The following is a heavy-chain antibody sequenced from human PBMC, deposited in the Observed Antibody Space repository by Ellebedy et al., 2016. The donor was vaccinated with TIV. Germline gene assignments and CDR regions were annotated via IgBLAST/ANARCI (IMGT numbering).Heavy chain of an antibody. CDR2: ISGSGGRT. CDR3: ASSGEGLHPEDVVTPAWDFDY. Sequence: GESLKISXAASGFTFSSYSMSWVRQPPGKGLEWVSGISGSGGRTYHADSVKGRFTISRDNSKNTLYLQMNSLRAEDTAVYYCASSGEGLHPEDVVTPAWDFDYWGQGTLVTVSS. CDR1: GFTFSSYS. V-gene: IGHV3-23*01. D-gene: IGHD4-23*01. J-gene: IGHJ4*02.